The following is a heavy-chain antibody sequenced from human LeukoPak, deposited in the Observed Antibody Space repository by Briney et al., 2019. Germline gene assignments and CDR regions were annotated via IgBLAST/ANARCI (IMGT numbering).Heavy chain of an antibody. CDR2: ISSSGSTK. V-gene: IGHV3-11*04. D-gene: IGHD3-16*02. CDR1: GYSISSGYY. Sequence: LSLTCTVSGYSISSGYYWGWIRQPPGKGLEWVSYISSSGSTKYYADSVKGRFTISRDNAKNSLYLQMSSLRAEDTAVYYCASLGVIVRYFDYWGQGTLVTVSS. J-gene: IGHJ4*02. CDR3: ASLGVIVRYFDY.